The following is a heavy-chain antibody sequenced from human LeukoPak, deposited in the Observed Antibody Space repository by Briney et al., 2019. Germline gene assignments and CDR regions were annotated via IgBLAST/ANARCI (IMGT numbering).Heavy chain of an antibody. J-gene: IGHJ6*03. CDR2: IYYSGSI. Sequence: PSETLSLTCTVSGGSVSRYYWSWIRQPPRKGLQSIGYIYYSGSINYNPFLKSRVTISVDTSKNQFSLKLSSVTAADTAVYYCARYFSSGSYFYYYYHMDVWGKGTTVTVSS. CDR3: ARYFSSGSYFYYYYHMDV. D-gene: IGHD3-10*01. CDR1: GGSVSRYY. V-gene: IGHV4-59*02.